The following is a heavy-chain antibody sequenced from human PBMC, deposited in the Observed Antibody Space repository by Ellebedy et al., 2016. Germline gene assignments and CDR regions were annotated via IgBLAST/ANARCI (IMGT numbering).Heavy chain of an antibody. D-gene: IGHD3-10*01. Sequence: SETLSLTCTVSGDSISSYYWTWIRQPPGKGLEWIEYIYFTGGTNYNPSLKSRVTISVDTSKKQFSLKLRSVTAADTAVYYCASERVPAAAFDIWGHGTMVTVSA. V-gene: IGHV4-59*01. CDR1: GDSISSYY. CDR2: IYFTGGT. J-gene: IGHJ3*02. CDR3: ASERVPAAAFDI.